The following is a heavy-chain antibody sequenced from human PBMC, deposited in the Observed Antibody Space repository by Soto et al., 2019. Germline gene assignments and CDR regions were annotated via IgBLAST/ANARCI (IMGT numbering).Heavy chain of an antibody. CDR2: LIPIFGTT. CDR1: GDIFSGYS. V-gene: IGHV1-69*14. Sequence: QVQLVQSGAEVKKPGSSVKVSCKTSGDIFSGYSISWVRQAPGQGLEWMGGLIPIFGTTNYEQRFHVRVTITADKSTMTDYLELYSLNTEDTAAYYCARHLGIGYDPGDYWGQRTLVTVSS. J-gene: IGHJ4*02. D-gene: IGHD5-12*01. CDR3: ARHLGIGYDPGDY.